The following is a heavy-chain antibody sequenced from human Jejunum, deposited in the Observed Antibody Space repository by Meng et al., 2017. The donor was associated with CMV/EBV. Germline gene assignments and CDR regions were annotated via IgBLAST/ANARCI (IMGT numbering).Heavy chain of an antibody. CDR2: MSPNSGNT. V-gene: IGHV1-8*01. D-gene: IGHD2-15*01. J-gene: IGHJ6*02. Sequence: YTFTSYDIDWVRQAAGQRLEWMGWMSPNSGNTGYAQKIQGRITMTRNTSISTAYMELSSLRSEDTAVYYCAVAKGRRYYYYGRDVWGQGTTVTVSS. CDR1: YTFTSYD. CDR3: AVAKGRRYYYYGRDV.